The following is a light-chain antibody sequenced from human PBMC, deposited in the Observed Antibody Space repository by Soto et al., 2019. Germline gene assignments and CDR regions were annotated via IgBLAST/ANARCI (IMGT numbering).Light chain of an antibody. Sequence: DIQMTQSPSSLSASVGDRVTITCRASQDIGDDLGWYQQKPGKDPKRLMYASSSLQSGAPARISGSRSGTEFALTISNLYPDDFATYYCLQHNSFSNTFGPGTKEDV. CDR2: ASS. CDR3: LQHNSFSNT. J-gene: IGKJ3*01. V-gene: IGKV1-17*02. CDR1: QDIGDD.